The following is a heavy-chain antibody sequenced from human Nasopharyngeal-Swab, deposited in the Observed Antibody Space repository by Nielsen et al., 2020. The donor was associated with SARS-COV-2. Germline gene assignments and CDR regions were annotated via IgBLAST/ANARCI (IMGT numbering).Heavy chain of an antibody. CDR3: ASLSRDGYNS. V-gene: IGHV3-48*03. CDR2: ISSSGSTI. D-gene: IGHD5-24*01. CDR1: GFSIGDFA. J-gene: IGHJ4*02. Sequence: GESLKISCTASGFSIGDFAMSWVRQAPGRGLEWVSYISSSGSTIYYADSVKARFTISRDNAKNSLYLQMNSLRAEDTAVYYCASLSRDGYNSWGQGTLVTVSS.